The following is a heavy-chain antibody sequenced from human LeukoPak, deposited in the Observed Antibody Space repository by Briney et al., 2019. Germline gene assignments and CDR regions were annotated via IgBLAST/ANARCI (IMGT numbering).Heavy chain of an antibody. CDR1: GESFSGYY. D-gene: IGHD5-12*01. Sequence: SPSETLSLTCAVYGESFSGYYWTWIRQPPGKGLEWIGEVNHSGNTNYNPSLKSRVTISADTSKNQFSLKMRSVTAADTAVYYCARARETVAIDYWGQGTLVTVSS. V-gene: IGHV4-34*01. CDR2: VNHSGNT. CDR3: ARARETVAIDY. J-gene: IGHJ4*02.